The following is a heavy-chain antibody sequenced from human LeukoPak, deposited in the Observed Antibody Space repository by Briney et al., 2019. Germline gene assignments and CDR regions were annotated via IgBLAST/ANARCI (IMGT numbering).Heavy chain of an antibody. CDR3: ARDPGIAVAGTQFDP. CDR1: GGTFSSYA. J-gene: IGHJ5*02. Sequence: ASVKVSCKASGGTFSSYAISWVRQAPGQGLEWMGWISAYNGNTNYAQKLQGRVTMTTDTSTSTAYMELRSLRSDDTAVYYCARDPGIAVAGTQFDPWGQGTLVTVSS. V-gene: IGHV1-18*01. D-gene: IGHD6-19*01. CDR2: ISAYNGNT.